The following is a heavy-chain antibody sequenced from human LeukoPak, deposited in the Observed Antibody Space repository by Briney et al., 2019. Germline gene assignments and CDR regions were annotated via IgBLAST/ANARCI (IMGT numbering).Heavy chain of an antibody. D-gene: IGHD5-24*01. CDR2: IYNSATT. CDR3: ARGGEGYNDDAFEV. V-gene: IGHV4-59*11. Sequence: PSETLSLTCTVSGDSIRSHYCAWIRQPPGKGLEWIGHIYNSATTDYNPSFKSRVTISLDTSKKQFSLKMTSVTALDSAVYYCARGGEGYNDDAFEVWGRGTAVTVSS. CDR1: GDSIRSHY. J-gene: IGHJ3*01.